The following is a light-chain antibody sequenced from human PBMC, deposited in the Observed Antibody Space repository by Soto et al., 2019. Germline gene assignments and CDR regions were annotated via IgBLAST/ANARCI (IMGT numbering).Light chain of an antibody. CDR3: QQYGSSPFT. CDR1: QSVSSSY. J-gene: IGKJ3*01. V-gene: IGKV3-20*01. Sequence: EIVLTQSPGTLSLSPGERATLSRRASQSVSSSYLAWYQQKPGQAPRLLIYGASSRATGIPDRFSGSGSGTDFTLTFSRLEPEDFAVYYCQQYGSSPFTFGPGTKVDIK. CDR2: GAS.